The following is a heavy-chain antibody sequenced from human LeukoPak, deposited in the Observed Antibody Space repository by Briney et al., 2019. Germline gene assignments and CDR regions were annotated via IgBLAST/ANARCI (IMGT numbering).Heavy chain of an antibody. J-gene: IGHJ1*01. D-gene: IGHD6-13*01. CDR1: GFTFSSYS. Sequence: GGSLRLSCAASGFTFSSYSVNWVRQAPGKGLEWVSSISSSSSYIYYADSVKGRFTISRDNAKNSLYLQMNSLRAEDTAVYYCARDWPTIAAAGTIPEYFQHWGQGTLVTVSS. CDR3: ARDWPTIAAAGTIPEYFQH. V-gene: IGHV3-21*01. CDR2: ISSSSSYI.